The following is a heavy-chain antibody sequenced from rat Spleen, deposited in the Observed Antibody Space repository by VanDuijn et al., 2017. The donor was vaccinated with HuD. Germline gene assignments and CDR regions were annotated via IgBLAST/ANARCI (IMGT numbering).Heavy chain of an antibody. CDR1: GFSLTING. CDR3: TRSYGGYTSNWFAY. V-gene: IGHV2S8*01. CDR2: ISSGST. J-gene: IGHJ3*01. Sequence: QVQLKESGPDLVQPSQTLSLTCTVSGFSLTINGVSWVRQPPGKGLEWIASISSGSTYYNSALKSRLSISRDTSKSQVFLKMSGLQTDDTAIYFCTRSYGGYTSNWFAYWGQGTLVTVSS. D-gene: IGHD1-11*01.